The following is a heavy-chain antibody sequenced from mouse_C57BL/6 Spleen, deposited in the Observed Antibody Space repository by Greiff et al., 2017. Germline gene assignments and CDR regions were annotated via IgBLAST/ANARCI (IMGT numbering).Heavy chain of an antibody. CDR2: IYPGSGST. D-gene: IGHD2-4*01. J-gene: IGHJ4*01. CDR3: ARSYYDYDEGDYYAMDY. V-gene: IGHV1-55*01. Sequence: QVQLKQPGAELVKPGASVKMSCKASGYTFTRYWITWVKQRPGQGLEWIGDIYPGSGSTNYNEKFKSKATLTVDTSSSTAYMQLSSLTSEDSAVYYCARSYYDYDEGDYYAMDYWGQGTSVTVSS. CDR1: GYTFTRYW.